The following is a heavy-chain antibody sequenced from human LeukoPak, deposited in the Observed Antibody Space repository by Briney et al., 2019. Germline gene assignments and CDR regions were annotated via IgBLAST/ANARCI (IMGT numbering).Heavy chain of an antibody. J-gene: IGHJ3*02. CDR1: GFTFSSYA. Sequence: GGSLRLSCAASGFTFSSYAMSWVRQASGKGLEWVSAISGSGGSTYYADSVKGRFTISRDNSKNTLYLQMNSLRAEDTAVYYCAKDLLPLRYFDWPGFDIWGQGTMVTVSS. D-gene: IGHD3-9*01. V-gene: IGHV3-23*01. CDR2: ISGSGGST. CDR3: AKDLLPLRYFDWPGFDI.